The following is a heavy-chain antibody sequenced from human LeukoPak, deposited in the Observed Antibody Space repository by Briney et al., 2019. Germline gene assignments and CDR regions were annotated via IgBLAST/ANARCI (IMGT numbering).Heavy chain of an antibody. CDR2: VSLSGRST. J-gene: IGHJ4*02. CDR1: GFTFSNYA. V-gene: IGHV3-23*01. CDR3: AKDSYSGWYVD. D-gene: IGHD6-19*01. Sequence: PGGSLRLSCAGSGFTFSNYAMSWVRQAPGKGLEVVSGVSLSGRSTYYADSVKGRFTVSRDNSENRLYLQMSSLRAEDTAVYFCAKDSYSGWYVDWGQGTLVTVSS.